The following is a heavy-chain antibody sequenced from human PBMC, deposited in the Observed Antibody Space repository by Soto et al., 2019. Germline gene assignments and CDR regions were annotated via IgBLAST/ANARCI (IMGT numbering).Heavy chain of an antibody. J-gene: IGHJ5*02. CDR2: TYYRSKWYN. CDR1: GDSVSSNSAA. D-gene: IGHD3-10*01. CDR3: VRDYYGSGSTNWFDT. Sequence: PSQTLSLTCAISGDSVSSNSAAWNWIRQSPSRGLEWLGRTYYRSKWYNDYAISVKSRMIINPDTSKNQFSLQLNSVTPEDTAVYYCVRDYYGSGSTNWFDTWGQGTLVTVSS. V-gene: IGHV6-1*01.